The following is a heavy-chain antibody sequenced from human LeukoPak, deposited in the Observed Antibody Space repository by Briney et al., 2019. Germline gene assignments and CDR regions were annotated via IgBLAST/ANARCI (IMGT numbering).Heavy chain of an antibody. CDR1: GYTFTSYG. V-gene: IGHV1-18*04. CDR2: ISTDNGNT. D-gene: IGHD3-22*01. Sequence: ASVRVSCKASGYTFTSYGISWVRQAPGQGLEWMGWISTDNGNTNCAQKLQGRVTMTTDTSTTTAYMELRTLRSDDTAVYYCARALTYYYGSSSSDDAFDVWGQGTMVTVSS. J-gene: IGHJ3*01. CDR3: ARALTYYYGSSSSDDAFDV.